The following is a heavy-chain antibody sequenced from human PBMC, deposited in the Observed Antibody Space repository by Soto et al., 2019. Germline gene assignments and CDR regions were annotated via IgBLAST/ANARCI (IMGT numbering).Heavy chain of an antibody. Sequence: PSETLSLTCTVSGGSISSSSYYWGWIRQPPGKGLEWIGSIYYSGSAYYSPSLKSRVTISVDTSKSQSSLKLSSVTAADTAVYYCASSNTAMVAFDFWGQGTLVTVSS. CDR3: ASSNTAMVAFDF. V-gene: IGHV4-39*01. D-gene: IGHD5-18*01. CDR1: GGSISSSSYY. CDR2: IYYSGSA. J-gene: IGHJ4*02.